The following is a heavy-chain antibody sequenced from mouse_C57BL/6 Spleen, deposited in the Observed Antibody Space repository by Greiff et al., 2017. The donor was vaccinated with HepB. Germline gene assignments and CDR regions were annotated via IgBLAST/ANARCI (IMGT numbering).Heavy chain of an antibody. V-gene: IGHV1-26*01. CDR1: GYTFTDYY. Sequence: VQLQQSGPELVKPGASVKISCKASGYTFTDYYMNWVKQSHGKSLEWIGDINPNNGGTSYNQKFKGKATLTVDKSSSTAYMELRSLTSEDSAVYYRARFPDYYGSSYVDWYFDVWGTGTTVTVSS. J-gene: IGHJ1*03. D-gene: IGHD1-1*01. CDR2: INPNNGGT. CDR3: ARFPDYYGSSYVDWYFDV.